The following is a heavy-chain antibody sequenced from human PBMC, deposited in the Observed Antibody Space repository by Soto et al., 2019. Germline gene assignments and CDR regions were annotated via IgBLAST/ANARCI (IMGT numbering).Heavy chain of an antibody. D-gene: IGHD1-26*01. J-gene: IGHJ4*02. V-gene: IGHV6-1*01. CDR1: GDSVSSNSSA. Sequence: PSQTLALPCGISGDSVSSNSSACNLIRQSPSRGLEWLGRTYHRSKWYNDYAVSVKSRIIISPDTSKNEFSLQLKSVTPEDTAVYYCVRLVGGTADYWGQGTLVTVSS. CDR2: TYHRSKWYN. CDR3: VRLVGGTADY.